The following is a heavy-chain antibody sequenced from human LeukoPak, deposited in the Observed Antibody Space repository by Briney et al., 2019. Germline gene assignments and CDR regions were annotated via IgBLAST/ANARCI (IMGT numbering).Heavy chain of an antibody. J-gene: IGHJ1*01. CDR1: GYTFTGYY. Sequence: GASVTVSCKASGYTFTGYYMHWVRQAPGQGLEWMGWINPNSGGTNYAQKFQGRVTMTRDTSISTAYMELSRLRSDDTAVYYCARDSGSYSSEDFQHWGQGTLVTVSS. CDR3: ARDSGSYSSEDFQH. D-gene: IGHD1-26*01. CDR2: INPNSGGT. V-gene: IGHV1-2*02.